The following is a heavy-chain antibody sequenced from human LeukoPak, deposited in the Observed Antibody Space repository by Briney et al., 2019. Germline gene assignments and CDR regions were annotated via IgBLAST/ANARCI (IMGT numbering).Heavy chain of an antibody. V-gene: IGHV3-48*01. CDR1: GFSFTNYA. Sequence: GGSLRLSCTTSGFSFTNYAMNWVRQAPGKGLEWLSYISGPGTTTKYADSVKGRFTISRDNDKNSLYLQMNSLRAEDTAVYYCARDWIWGQGTMVTASS. CDR3: ARDWI. J-gene: IGHJ3*02. CDR2: ISGPGTTT.